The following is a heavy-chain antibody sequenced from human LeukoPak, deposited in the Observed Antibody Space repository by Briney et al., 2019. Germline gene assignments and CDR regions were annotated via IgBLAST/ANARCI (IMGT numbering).Heavy chain of an antibody. D-gene: IGHD3-16*01. CDR3: AKWGFDY. CDR2: ISYDGSYK. V-gene: IGHV3-30*18. CDR1: GFTFSGYG. J-gene: IGHJ4*02. Sequence: GRSLRLSCAASGFTFSGYGMHWVRQAPGKGLEWVAVISYDGSYKYYADSVQGRFTISRDNSKNTLYLQMNSLRPDDTAVYYCAKWGFDYWGQGTLVTVSS.